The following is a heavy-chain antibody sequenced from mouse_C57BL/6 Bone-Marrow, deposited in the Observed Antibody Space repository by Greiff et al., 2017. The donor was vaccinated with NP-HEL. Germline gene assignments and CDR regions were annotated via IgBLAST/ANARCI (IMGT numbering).Heavy chain of an antibody. Sequence: EVQLVESGGGLVQPGGSLKLSCAASGIDFSRYWMSWVRRAPGKGLEWIGEINPDSSTINYAPSLKDKFIISRDNAKNTLYLQMSKVRSEDTALYYCARPLITTVVADWYFDVWGTGTTVTVSS. D-gene: IGHD1-1*01. J-gene: IGHJ1*03. V-gene: IGHV4-1*01. CDR2: INPDSSTI. CDR1: GIDFSRYW. CDR3: ARPLITTVVADWYFDV.